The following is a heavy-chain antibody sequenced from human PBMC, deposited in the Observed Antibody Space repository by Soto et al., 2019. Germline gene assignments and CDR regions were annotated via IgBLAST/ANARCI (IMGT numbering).Heavy chain of an antibody. V-gene: IGHV1-8*01. Sequence: EASVKVSCKASGYTFTSYDINWVRQATGQGLEWMGWLNPNSGNTGYAQKFQGRVTMTRNTSISTAYMELSSLRSEDTVVYYCARATENIVVVPAAISYYYYYMDVWGKGTTVTVSS. D-gene: IGHD2-2*01. CDR3: ARATENIVVVPAAISYYYYYMDV. CDR2: LNPNSGNT. J-gene: IGHJ6*03. CDR1: GYTFTSYD.